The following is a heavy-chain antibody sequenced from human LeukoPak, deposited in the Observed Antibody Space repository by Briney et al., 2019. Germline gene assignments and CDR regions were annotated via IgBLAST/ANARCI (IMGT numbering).Heavy chain of an antibody. CDR2: INHSGST. V-gene: IGHV4-34*01. J-gene: IGHJ4*02. Sequence: SETLSLTCAVYGGSFSGYYWSWIRQPPGKGLEWIGEINHSGSTNYNPSLKSRVTISVDTSKNQFSLKLSSVTAADTAVYYCARQIRDTAMVPFDYWGQGTLVTVSS. D-gene: IGHD5-18*01. CDR3: ARQIRDTAMVPFDY. CDR1: GGSFSGYY.